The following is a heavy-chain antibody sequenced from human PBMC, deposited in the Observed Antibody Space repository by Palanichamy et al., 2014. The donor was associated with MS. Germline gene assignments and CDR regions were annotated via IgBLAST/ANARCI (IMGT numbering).Heavy chain of an antibody. CDR3: AKSGYIDY. Sequence: EVQLLESGGGFVQPGGSLRLSCVASGFTFSSYAMSWVRQAPGKGPEWVSGISASGDNTCYADSVKGRFTISRDDSKNTLYLQMNSLRAEDTAVYYCAKSGYIDYWGQGTLVTVSS. CDR2: ISASGDNT. V-gene: IGHV3-23*01. CDR1: GFTFSSYA. D-gene: IGHD3-3*01. J-gene: IGHJ4*02.